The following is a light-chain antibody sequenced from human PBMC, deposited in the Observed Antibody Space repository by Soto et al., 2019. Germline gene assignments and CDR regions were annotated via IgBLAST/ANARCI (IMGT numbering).Light chain of an antibody. Sequence: QSALTQPRSVSGSPGQSVTISCTGTSSDVGGYQYVSWYQQYPGKAPKVILYEVTKRLSGVPDRFSGSKSGNPASLTVSGLQADDEAEYYVALHAGSCHAWGFGGVTQLTVL. CDR2: EVT. CDR1: SSDVGGYQY. V-gene: IGLV2-11*01. CDR3: ALHAGSCHAWG. J-gene: IGLJ3*02.